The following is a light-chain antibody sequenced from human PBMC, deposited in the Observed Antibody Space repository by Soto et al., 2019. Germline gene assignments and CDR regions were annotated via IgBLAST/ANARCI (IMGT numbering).Light chain of an antibody. Sequence: QSALTQPASVSGSPGQSITISCTGTSSDVGGYNYVSWYQQHPGRAPKLLIYDVSNRPSGVSNRFSGSKSGNTASRTISGLQAEDEADYYCNAYRSSSTRYVFGSGTKLTVL. CDR1: SSDVGGYNY. CDR3: NAYRSSSTRYV. CDR2: DVS. J-gene: IGLJ1*01. V-gene: IGLV2-14*03.